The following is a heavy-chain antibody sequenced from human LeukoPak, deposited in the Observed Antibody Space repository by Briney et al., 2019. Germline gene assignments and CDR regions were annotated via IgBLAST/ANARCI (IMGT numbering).Heavy chain of an antibody. J-gene: IGHJ4*02. D-gene: IGHD3-9*01. CDR2: IKSKTDGGTI. CDR1: GFTFSNAW. V-gene: IGHV3-15*01. CDR3: TTGSGYGYFDWLSHFDY. Sequence: GGSLRLSCAASGFTFSNAWMSWVRQAPGKGLEWVGRIKSKTDGGTIDYAAPVKGRFTISRDDSKNMLYLQMNSLKTEDTAVYYCTTGSGYGYFDWLSHFDYWGQGTLVTVSS.